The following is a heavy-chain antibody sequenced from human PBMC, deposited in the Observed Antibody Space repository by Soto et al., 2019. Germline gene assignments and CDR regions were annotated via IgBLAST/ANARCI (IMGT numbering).Heavy chain of an antibody. CDR2: ISGSGGST. CDR1: GFTFSSYA. CDR3: AKVAPGRMITFGGVIAPFDY. D-gene: IGHD3-16*02. J-gene: IGHJ4*02. Sequence: GGSLRLSCAASGFTFSSYAMSWVRQAPGKGLEWVSAISGSGGSTYSADSVKGRFTISRDNSKNTLYLQMNSLRAEDTAVYYCAKVAPGRMITFGGVIAPFDYWGQGTLVTVSS. V-gene: IGHV3-23*01.